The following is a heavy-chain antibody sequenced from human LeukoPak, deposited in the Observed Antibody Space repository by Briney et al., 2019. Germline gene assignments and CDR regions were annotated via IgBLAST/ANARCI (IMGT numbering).Heavy chain of an antibody. CDR1: GYTFTGYY. V-gene: IGHV1-2*02. Sequence: ASVKVACKASGYTFTGYYMHWVRQAPGQGLEWMGWINPNSGGTNYAQKFQGRVTMTRDTSISTAYMELSRLRSDDTAVYYCARGWSGSYYSHYYYYMDVWGKGTTVTVSS. CDR2: INPNSGGT. CDR3: ARGWSGSYYSHYYYYMDV. J-gene: IGHJ6*03. D-gene: IGHD1-26*01.